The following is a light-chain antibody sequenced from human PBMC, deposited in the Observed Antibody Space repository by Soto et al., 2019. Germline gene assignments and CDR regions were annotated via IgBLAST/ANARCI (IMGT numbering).Light chain of an antibody. CDR2: DAF. V-gene: IGKV3-11*01. J-gene: IGKJ4*01. Sequence: EIVLTQSPATLSLSPGERATLSCRASQSVSSYLAWFQQKPGQAPRLVIYDAFNRATGIPARFSGRGSGTDFTLTITSLEPEDFAVYFCQQRSDWPLTFGGGTTVEIK. CDR1: QSVSSY. CDR3: QQRSDWPLT.